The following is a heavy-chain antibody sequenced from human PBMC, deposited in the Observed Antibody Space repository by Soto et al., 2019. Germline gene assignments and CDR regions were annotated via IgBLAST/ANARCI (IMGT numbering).Heavy chain of an antibody. CDR2: TYHSGTT. J-gene: IGHJ5*02. V-gene: IGHV4-4*02. CDR1: GDSINNSHW. CDR3: AREVNSSPARGPNWFDP. D-gene: IGHD6-13*01. Sequence: QVQLQESGPGLVQPSGTLSLTCAVSGDSINNSHWWSWVRQTPGKGLEWIGETYHSGTTNYNPSLKTRVTISIDKSKNQFSLKMNSVTDADTAVYYCAREVNSSPARGPNWFDPWGQGTLVTVSS.